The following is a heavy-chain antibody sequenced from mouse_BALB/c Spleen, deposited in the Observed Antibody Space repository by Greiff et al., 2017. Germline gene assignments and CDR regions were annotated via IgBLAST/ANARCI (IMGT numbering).Heavy chain of an antibody. J-gene: IGHJ4*01. CDR2: ISSGGST. V-gene: IGHV5-6-5*01. D-gene: IGHD2-4*01. Sequence: EVMLVESGGGLVKPGGSLKLSCAASGFTFSSYAMSWVRQTPEKRLEWVASISSGGSTYYPDSVKGRFTISRDNARNILYLQMSSLRSEDTAMYYCARGLYYDYDGYYAMDYWGQGTSVTVSS. CDR3: ARGLYYDYDGYYAMDY. CDR1: GFTFSSYA.